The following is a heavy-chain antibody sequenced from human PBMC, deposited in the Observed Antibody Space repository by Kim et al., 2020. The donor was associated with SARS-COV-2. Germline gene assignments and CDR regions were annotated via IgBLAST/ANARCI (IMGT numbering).Heavy chain of an antibody. CDR2: IRSKPNNYAT. CDR3: SRHSGKHGDRGFDN. J-gene: IGHJ4*02. CDR1: GFTFSASA. Sequence: GGSLRLSCAASGFTFSASAMHWVRQASGKGLEWVGRIRSKPNNYATSYAASVTGRFTISRDDSTNTVYLQMESLKTDDTAVYFCSRHSGKHGDRGFDNWGQGNLGTGSS. D-gene: IGHD4-17*01. V-gene: IGHV3-73*01.